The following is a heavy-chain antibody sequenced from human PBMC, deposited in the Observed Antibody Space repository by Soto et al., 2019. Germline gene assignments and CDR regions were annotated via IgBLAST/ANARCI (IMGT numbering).Heavy chain of an antibody. CDR2: IYYSGST. V-gene: IGHV4-39*01. J-gene: IGHJ4*02. Sequence: PSETLSLTCTVSGGSISSSSYYWGWIRQPPGKGLEWIGSIYYSGSTYYNPSLKSRVTISVDTSKNQFSLKLSSVTAADTAVYYCARHFSSFFGVVTPNPFDVWGQGTLVPVSS. D-gene: IGHD3-3*01. CDR3: ARHFSSFFGVVTPNPFDV. CDR1: GGSISSSSYY.